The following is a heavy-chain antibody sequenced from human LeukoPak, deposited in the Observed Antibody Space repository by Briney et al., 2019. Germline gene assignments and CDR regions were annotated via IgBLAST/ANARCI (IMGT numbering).Heavy chain of an antibody. J-gene: IGHJ3*02. CDR1: GFTFSSYA. CDR3: ARGHLGYCSGGSCYSGAAFDI. CDR2: ISYDGSNK. V-gene: IGHV3-30*04. Sequence: GRSLRLSRAASGFTFSSYAMHWVRQAPGKGLEWVAVISYDGSNKYYADSVKGRFTISRDNSKNTLYLQMNSLRAEDTAVYYCARGHLGYCSGGSCYSGAAFDIWGQGTMVTVSS. D-gene: IGHD2-15*01.